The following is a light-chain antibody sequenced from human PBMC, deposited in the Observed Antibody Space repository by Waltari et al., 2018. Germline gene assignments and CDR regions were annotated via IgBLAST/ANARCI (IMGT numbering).Light chain of an antibody. CDR2: DVS. Sequence: QSALTQPASVSGSPGQSITISCTGTSSDVGDYNYVSWFQQHPGKAPKLMIYDVSNRPSVVSHRFSGSKSGNTSSLTISGLQAEDEADYYCSSYTSSSAPHVMFGGGTKLTVL. J-gene: IGLJ3*02. V-gene: IGLV2-14*03. CDR1: SSDVGDYNY. CDR3: SSYTSSSAPHVM.